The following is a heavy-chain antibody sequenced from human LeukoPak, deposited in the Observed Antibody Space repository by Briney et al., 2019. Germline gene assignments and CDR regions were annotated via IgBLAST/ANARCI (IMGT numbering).Heavy chain of an antibody. V-gene: IGHV3-21*01. Sequence: PGGSLRLSCVASGFNFSTYSMNWVRQAPGKGLDWVSSVSSGSTYIYYGDSVKGRFTISRDNAKNSLYLQMNSLRAEDTAVYYCAKDGVEMATAIRVYYYYMDVWGKGTTVTISS. J-gene: IGHJ6*03. CDR2: VSSGSTYI. CDR1: GFNFSTYS. D-gene: IGHD5-24*01. CDR3: AKDGVEMATAIRVYYYYMDV.